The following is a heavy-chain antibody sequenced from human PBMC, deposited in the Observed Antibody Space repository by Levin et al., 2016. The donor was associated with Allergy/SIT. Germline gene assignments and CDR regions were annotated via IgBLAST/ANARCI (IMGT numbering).Heavy chain of an antibody. V-gene: IGHV4-34*01. D-gene: IGHD6-19*01. J-gene: IGHJ4*02. CDR3: ARVSPQWGWYSPLDY. CDR2: INHSGST. Sequence: PGKGLEWIGEINHSGSTNYNPSLKSRVTISVDTSKNQFSLKLSSVTAADTAVYYCARVSPQWGWYSPLDYWGQGTLVTVSS.